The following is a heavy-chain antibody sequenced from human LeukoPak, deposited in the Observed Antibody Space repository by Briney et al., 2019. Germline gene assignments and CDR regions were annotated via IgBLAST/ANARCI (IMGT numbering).Heavy chain of an antibody. Sequence: GASVKVSCKASGGTFSSYAISWVRQAPGQRLEWMGWINAGNGNTKYSQKFQGRVTITRDTSASTAYMELSSLRSEDTAVYYCARGGLWFGELRGDYWGQGTLVTVSS. D-gene: IGHD3-10*01. CDR2: INAGNGNT. J-gene: IGHJ4*02. CDR1: GGTFSSYA. CDR3: ARGGLWFGELRGDY. V-gene: IGHV1-3*01.